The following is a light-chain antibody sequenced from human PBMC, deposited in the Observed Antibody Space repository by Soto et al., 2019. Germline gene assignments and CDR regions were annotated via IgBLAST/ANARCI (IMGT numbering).Light chain of an antibody. CDR3: QQYNSYSIT. CDR2: DVS. V-gene: IGKV1-5*01. Sequence: DIQMTQSPSTLSASVGDTVTITCRASQSIGYSLACYQQKPGKAPYLLISDVSSLERGVPSRFSGSGSGTEFTLTISSLQPDDFATYYCQQYNSYSITFGQGTRLEI. CDR1: QSIGYS. J-gene: IGKJ5*01.